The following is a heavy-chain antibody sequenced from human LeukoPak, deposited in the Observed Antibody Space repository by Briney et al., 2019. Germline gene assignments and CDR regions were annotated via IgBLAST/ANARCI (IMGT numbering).Heavy chain of an antibody. CDR1: GVSVSNFY. D-gene: IGHD3-10*01. J-gene: IGHJ6*03. V-gene: IGHV4-4*07. CDR2: IYTSGST. Sequence: PSEALSLTCTVSGVSVSNFYWSWIRQPAGKGLEWIGRIYTSGSTNYNPSLKGRVTMSVDTSKNQLSLKLSSVTAADTAVYYCARDLGGGDVSQGYHYYMDVWGKGTTVTVS. CDR3: ARDLGGGDVSQGYHYYMDV.